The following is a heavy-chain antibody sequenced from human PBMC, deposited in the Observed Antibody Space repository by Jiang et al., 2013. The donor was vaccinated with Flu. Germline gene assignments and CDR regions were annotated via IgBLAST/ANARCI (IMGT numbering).Heavy chain of an antibody. CDR3: ARGIVVVPAANYYYGMDV. J-gene: IGHJ6*02. CDR1: GGTFSSYA. CDR2: IIPIFGTA. D-gene: IGHD2-2*01. Sequence: SGAEVKKPGSSVKVSCKASGGTFSSYAISWVRQAPGQGLEWMGGIIPIFGTANYAQKFQGRVTITADESTSTAYMELSSLRSEDTAVYYCARGIVVVPAANYYYGMDVWGQGTTVTVSS. V-gene: IGHV1-69*01.